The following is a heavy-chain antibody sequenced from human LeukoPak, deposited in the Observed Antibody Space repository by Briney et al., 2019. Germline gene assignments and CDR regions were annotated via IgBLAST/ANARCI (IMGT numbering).Heavy chain of an antibody. CDR1: GGTFSSYA. Sequence: ASVKVSCKASGGTFSSYAISWVRQAPGQGLEWMGWISAYNGNTNYAQKLQGRVTMTTDTSTNTAYMELRSLRSDDTAVYYCARVYYDLHPVDYWGQGTLVTVSS. D-gene: IGHD3-22*01. J-gene: IGHJ4*02. CDR3: ARVYYDLHPVDY. V-gene: IGHV1-18*01. CDR2: ISAYNGNT.